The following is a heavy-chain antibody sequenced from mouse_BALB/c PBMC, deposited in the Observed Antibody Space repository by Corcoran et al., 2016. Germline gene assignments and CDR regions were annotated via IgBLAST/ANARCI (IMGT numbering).Heavy chain of an antibody. V-gene: IGHV1-26*01. J-gene: IGHJ1*01. CDR3: ARGSYFDV. CDR1: GSCLTGYT. Sequence: KPGPSVQVSTKATGSCLTGYTMNCVKQSHGKNLEWIGLINPYNGGTSYNQKFKGKATLTVDKSSNIAYMELLSLTSEDSAVYYCARGSYFDVWGAGTTVTVSS. CDR2: INPYNGGT.